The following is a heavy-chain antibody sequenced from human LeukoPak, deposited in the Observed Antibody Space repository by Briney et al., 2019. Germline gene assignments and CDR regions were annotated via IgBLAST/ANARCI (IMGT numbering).Heavy chain of an antibody. CDR3: ARGRGSTSSYDY. J-gene: IGHJ4*02. Sequence: GGSLRLSCAASGFTVINAWMSWVRQAPGKGLEWVAVFYGGDATNYADSVKGRFTISRDNSKNTLYLQMNSLRVEDTALYYCARGRGSTSSYDYWGQGSLVTVSS. CDR1: GFTVINAW. D-gene: IGHD2-2*01. CDR2: FYGGDAT. V-gene: IGHV3-53*01.